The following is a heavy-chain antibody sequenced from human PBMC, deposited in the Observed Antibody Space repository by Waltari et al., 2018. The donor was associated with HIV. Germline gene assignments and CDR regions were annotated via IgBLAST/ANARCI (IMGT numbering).Heavy chain of an antibody. J-gene: IGHJ4*02. Sequence: QVQLQESGPGLVKPSEPLSPTCTVPGCSITSYYWSWIRQPAGKGLEWIGRIYTSGRTNYNPSLKSRVTMSVDTSKNQFSLKLSSVTAADTAVYYCATTYSGSYFAYWGQGTLVTVSS. V-gene: IGHV4-4*07. CDR2: IYTSGRT. CDR1: GCSITSYY. CDR3: ATTYSGSYFAY. D-gene: IGHD1-26*01.